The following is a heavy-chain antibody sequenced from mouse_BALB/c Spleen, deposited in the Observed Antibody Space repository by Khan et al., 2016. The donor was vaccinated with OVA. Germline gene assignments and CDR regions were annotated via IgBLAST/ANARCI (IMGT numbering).Heavy chain of an antibody. Sequence: EVQLQESGGDLVKSGGSLKLSCAASGFTFSPYSMSWVRQTPDKRLEWVATISSDGDYTYYPDSMKGRFNISRDNAKNTLYLQMSSLKSEDTAIYYCATHLTGSFAYWGQGTLVTVSA. J-gene: IGHJ3*01. D-gene: IGHD4-1*01. CDR2: ISSDGDYT. CDR1: GFTFSPYS. CDR3: ATHLTGSFAY. V-gene: IGHV5-6*01.